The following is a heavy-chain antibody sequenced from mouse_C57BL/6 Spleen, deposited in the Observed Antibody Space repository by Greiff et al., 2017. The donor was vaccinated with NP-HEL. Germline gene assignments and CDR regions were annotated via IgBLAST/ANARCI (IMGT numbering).Heavy chain of an antibody. CDR3: AREGGSNYPYWYFDV. D-gene: IGHD2-5*01. Sequence: VQLQQSGGGLVKPGGSLKLSCAASGFTFSSYAMSWVRQTPEKRLEWVATISDGGSYTYYPDNVKGRFTISRDNAKNNLYLQMSHLKSEDTAMYYCAREGGSNYPYWYFDVWGTGTTVTVSS. V-gene: IGHV5-4*01. J-gene: IGHJ1*03. CDR2: ISDGGSYT. CDR1: GFTFSSYA.